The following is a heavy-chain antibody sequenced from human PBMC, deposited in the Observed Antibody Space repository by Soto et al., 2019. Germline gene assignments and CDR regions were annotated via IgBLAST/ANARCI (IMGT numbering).Heavy chain of an antibody. J-gene: IGHJ5*02. V-gene: IGHV1-69*10. CDR3: ARAPSYYDILTGLLSPGRGSWFDP. D-gene: IGHD3-9*01. CDR1: GGSFNTSG. CDR2: IIPFLGTT. Sequence: PAKVSCKTSGGSFNTSGLSCVRQETGQGLEWMGGIIPFLGTTNHAQKFQGRVTITADKSTSTAYMELSGLRSEDTAVYYCARAPSYYDILTGLLSPGRGSWFDPWGLGTLVPFSS.